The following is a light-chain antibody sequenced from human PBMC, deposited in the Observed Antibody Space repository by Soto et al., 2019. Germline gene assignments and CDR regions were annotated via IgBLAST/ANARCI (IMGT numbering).Light chain of an antibody. CDR3: QQRSNWPIT. Sequence: EIVLTQSPATLSLSPGERATLSCRASQSVSTYLAWYQQKPGQAPRLLIYDASNRATGIPARFSGSGSGTDFTLTISSLEPEDFAVYYCQQRSNWPITFGQGTRLDNK. V-gene: IGKV3-11*01. CDR2: DAS. J-gene: IGKJ5*01. CDR1: QSVSTY.